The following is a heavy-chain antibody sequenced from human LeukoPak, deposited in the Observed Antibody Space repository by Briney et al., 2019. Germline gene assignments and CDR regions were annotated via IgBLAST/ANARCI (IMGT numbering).Heavy chain of an antibody. D-gene: IGHD1-26*01. CDR2: INPNSGGA. CDR3: ARGGRDSAPARDGSTLGY. CDR1: GYTFTRYY. V-gene: IGHV1-2*02. Sequence: ASVKVTCKASGYTFTRYYMHWVRQAPGQGLEWMGWINPNSGGASYAQKFQGRVTMTRDTSISTAYMELSRLRSYDTAVYYCARGGRDSAPARDGSTLGYWGQGTLVTVSS. J-gene: IGHJ4*02.